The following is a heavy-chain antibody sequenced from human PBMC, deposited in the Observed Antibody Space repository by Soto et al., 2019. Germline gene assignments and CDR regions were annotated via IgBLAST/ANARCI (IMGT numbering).Heavy chain of an antibody. CDR1: GFTFCSYG. J-gene: IGHJ4*02. Sequence: QVQLVESGGGVVQPGRSLRLSCAASGFTFCSYGMHWVRQAPGKGLEWVAGISYDGSNKYYADSVKGRLTISRDNSKNTLYLQMNSLRAEDTAVYYCAKERDIVVVVAPLDYWGQGTLVTVSS. V-gene: IGHV3-30*18. D-gene: IGHD2-15*01. CDR3: AKERDIVVVVAPLDY. CDR2: ISYDGSNK.